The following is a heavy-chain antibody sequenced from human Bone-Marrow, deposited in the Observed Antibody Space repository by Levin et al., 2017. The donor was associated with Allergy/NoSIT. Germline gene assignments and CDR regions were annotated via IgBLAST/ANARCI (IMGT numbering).Heavy chain of an antibody. J-gene: IGHJ6*02. CDR2: ISYNGNDK. CDR3: VKSSGNYFYYYGMDV. D-gene: IGHD1-26*01. CDR1: GFPFSSYA. V-gene: IGHV3-30*03. Sequence: GGSLRLSCAASGFPFSSYAMHWVRQAPGKGLEWVTQISYNGNDKYYTDSVKGRFNISRDNSKNTLYLQMNSLRADDTAVYYCVKSSGNYFYYYGMDVWGQGTTVTVSS.